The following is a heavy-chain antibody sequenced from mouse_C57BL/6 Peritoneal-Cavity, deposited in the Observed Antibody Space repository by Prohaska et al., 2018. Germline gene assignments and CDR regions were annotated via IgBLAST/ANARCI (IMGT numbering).Heavy chain of an antibody. CDR2: ISYSGST. J-gene: IGHJ2*01. D-gene: IGHD3-2*02. CDR3: ARGSGYFDY. CDR1: GYSITSGYD. V-gene: IGHV3-1*01. Sequence: DVQLQESGPGMVKPSQSLSLTCTVTGYSITSGYDWHWIRHFPGNKLEWLGYISYSGSTNYNPSLKSRISITHDTSKNHFFLKLNSVTTEDTATYYCARGSGYFDYWGQGTTLTVSS.